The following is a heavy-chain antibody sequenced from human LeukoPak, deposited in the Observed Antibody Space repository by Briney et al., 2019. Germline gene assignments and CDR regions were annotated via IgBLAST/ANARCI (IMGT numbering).Heavy chain of an antibody. D-gene: IGHD3-3*01. CDR1: GGSLSGYY. Sequence: SETLSLTCAVYGGSLSGYYWSWIRQPPGKGLEWIGEINHSGSTNYNPSLKSRVTISVDTSKNQFSLKLSSVTAADTAVYYCARLVRFLEWSRYYYYYYMDVWGKGTTVTVSS. V-gene: IGHV4-34*01. CDR3: ARLVRFLEWSRYYYYYYMDV. J-gene: IGHJ6*03. CDR2: INHSGST.